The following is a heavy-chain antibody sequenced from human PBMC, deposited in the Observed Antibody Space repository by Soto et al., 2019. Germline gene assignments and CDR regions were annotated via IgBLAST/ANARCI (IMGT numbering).Heavy chain of an antibody. V-gene: IGHV1-69*01. CDR3: ARWGVSPYGLDV. D-gene: IGHD2-8*01. Sequence: QVQLVQSGAEVKKPGSSVKVSCKTSGGTFSTYAISWVRQAPGQGLEWMGGIIPIFRTTNYAQKFRGRVTITADESTGTAYMELSSLRTEDTAVYYCARWGVSPYGLDVWGQGATVTVSS. J-gene: IGHJ6*02. CDR1: GGTFSTYA. CDR2: IIPIFRTT.